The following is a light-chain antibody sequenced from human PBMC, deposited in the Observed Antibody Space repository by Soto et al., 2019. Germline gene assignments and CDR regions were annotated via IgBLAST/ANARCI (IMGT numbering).Light chain of an antibody. CDR1: QSVSSY. V-gene: IGKV3-11*01. J-gene: IGKJ4*01. Sequence: EIVLTQSPATLSLSPGERATLSCRASQSVSSYLAWYQQKPVQAPSLLISDASNRANGIPARFSGSGSGSNFTLTISSLEPEYFAVYYCHQLSYSPPGVTLGGGTKVEIK. CDR3: HQLSYSPPGVT. CDR2: DAS.